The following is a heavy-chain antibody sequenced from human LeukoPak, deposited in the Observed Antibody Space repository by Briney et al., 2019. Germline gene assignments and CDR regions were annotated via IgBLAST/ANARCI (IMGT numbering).Heavy chain of an antibody. J-gene: IGHJ4*02. D-gene: IGHD3-10*01. CDR2: INHSGST. CDR3: ARYHGSGSSYDY. V-gene: IGHV4-34*01. CDR1: GGSFSGYY. Sequence: SETLSLTCAVYGGSFSGYYWSWIRQPPGKGLEWIGEINHSGSTNYNPSLKSRVTISVDTSKNQFSLKLSSVTAADTAVYYCARYHGSGSSYDYWGQGTLVTVSS.